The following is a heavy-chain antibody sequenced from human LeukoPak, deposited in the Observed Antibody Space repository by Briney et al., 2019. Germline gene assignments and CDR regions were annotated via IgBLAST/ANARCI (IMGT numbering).Heavy chain of an antibody. J-gene: IGHJ4*02. CDR1: GFTFSDYE. CDR2: ISPSGSTI. CDR3: ARGSWDI. Sequence: GGSPRLSCAASGFTFSDYEMNWVRQAPGEGLEWISYISPSGSTIHYADSVKGRFTISRDNAKNSLYLQMNSLRAEDTAAYYCARGSWDIWGQGTLVTVSS. D-gene: IGHD1-26*01. V-gene: IGHV3-48*03.